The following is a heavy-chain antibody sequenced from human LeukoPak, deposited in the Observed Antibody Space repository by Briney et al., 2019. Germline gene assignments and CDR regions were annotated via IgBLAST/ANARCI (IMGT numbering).Heavy chain of an antibody. Sequence: PSETLSLTCTVSGGSISSGSYYWSWIRQPAGKGLEWIGRIYTSGSTNYNPSLKSRVTISVDTSKNQFSLKLSSVTAADTAVYYCARAPAAPLDYYYYYYMDVWGKGTTVTVSS. J-gene: IGHJ6*03. D-gene: IGHD2-2*01. CDR3: ARAPAAPLDYYYYYYMDV. V-gene: IGHV4-61*02. CDR2: IYTSGST. CDR1: GGSISSGSYY.